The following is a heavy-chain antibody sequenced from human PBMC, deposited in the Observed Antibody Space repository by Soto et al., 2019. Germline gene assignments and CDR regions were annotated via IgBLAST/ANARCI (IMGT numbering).Heavy chain of an antibody. V-gene: IGHV1-18*01. D-gene: IGHD5-12*01. CDR1: GYTFTSYG. J-gene: IGHJ6*02. CDR3: ARGAVATIIGYGMDV. CDR2: ISAYNGNT. Sequence: ASVKVSCKASGYTFTSYGISWVRQAPGQGLEWMGWISAYNGNTNYAQKLQGRVTMTTDTSTSTAYMELRSLRSDDTAVYYCARGAVATIIGYGMDVWGQGTTVTVSS.